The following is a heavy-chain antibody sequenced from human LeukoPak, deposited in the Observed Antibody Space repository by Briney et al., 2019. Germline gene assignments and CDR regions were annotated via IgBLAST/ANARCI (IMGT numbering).Heavy chain of an antibody. V-gene: IGHV1-69*13. CDR1: GGTFSSYA. Sequence: GASVKVSCKASGGTFSSYAISWVRQAPGQGLEWMGGIIPIFGTANYAQKFQGRVTITADESTSTAYMELSSLRSGDTAVYYCARRPYCSGGSCYSRRRYFDYWGQGTLVTVSS. CDR3: ARRPYCSGGSCYSRRRYFDY. CDR2: IIPIFGTA. D-gene: IGHD2-15*01. J-gene: IGHJ4*02.